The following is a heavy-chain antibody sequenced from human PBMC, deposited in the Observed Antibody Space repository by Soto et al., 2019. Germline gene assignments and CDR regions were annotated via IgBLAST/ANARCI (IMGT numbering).Heavy chain of an antibody. Sequence: QMQLVQSGPEVKKPGTSVKVSCKASGFTFTSSAVQWVRQARGQRLEWIGWIVVGSGNTNYAQKFQGRVTMTTDTSTSTAYMELRSLRSDDTAVYYCARDGIAAAGTYYYGMDVWGQGTTVTVSS. CDR1: GFTFTSSA. D-gene: IGHD6-13*01. J-gene: IGHJ6*02. V-gene: IGHV1-58*01. CDR2: IVVGSGNT. CDR3: ARDGIAAAGTYYYGMDV.